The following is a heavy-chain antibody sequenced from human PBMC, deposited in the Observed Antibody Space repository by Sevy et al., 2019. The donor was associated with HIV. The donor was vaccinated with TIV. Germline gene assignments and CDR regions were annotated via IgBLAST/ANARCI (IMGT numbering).Heavy chain of an antibody. Sequence: GGSLRLSCAASGFTFSSYAMHWVRQAPGKGLEWVAVISYDGSNKYYADSVKGRFTISRDNSKNTLYLQMNSLRAEDTAVYYCARDPYSGSYGGAFDIWGQRTMVTVSS. CDR3: ARDPYSGSYGGAFDI. D-gene: IGHD1-26*01. CDR1: GFTFSSYA. J-gene: IGHJ3*02. CDR2: ISYDGSNK. V-gene: IGHV3-30-3*01.